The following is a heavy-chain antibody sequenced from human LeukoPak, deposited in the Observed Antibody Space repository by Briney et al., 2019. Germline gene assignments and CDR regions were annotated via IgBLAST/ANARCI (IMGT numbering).Heavy chain of an antibody. Sequence: SVKVSCKASGGTFSCYAISWVRQAPGQGLEWMGGIIPIFGTANYAQKFQGRVTITADKSTSTAYMELSSLRSEDTAVYYCARTYYYGSGSYYNPSYYYYMDVWGKGTTVTISS. CDR3: ARTYYYGSGSYYNPSYYYYMDV. D-gene: IGHD3-10*01. V-gene: IGHV1-69*06. CDR2: IIPIFGTA. J-gene: IGHJ6*03. CDR1: GGTFSCYA.